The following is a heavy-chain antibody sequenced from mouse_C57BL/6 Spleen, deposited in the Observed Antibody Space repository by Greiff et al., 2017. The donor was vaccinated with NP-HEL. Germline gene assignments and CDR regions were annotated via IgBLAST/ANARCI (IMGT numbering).Heavy chain of an antibody. CDR2: INPSTGGT. CDR3: ARSTVVGGYYDD. V-gene: IGHV1-42*01. J-gene: IGHJ2*01. D-gene: IGHD1-1*01. CDR1: GYSFTGYY. Sequence: EVQLQQSGPELVKPGASVKISCKASGYSFTGYYMNWVKQSPEKSLEWIGEINPSTGGTTYNQKFKAKATLTVDKSSSTAYMQLKSLTSEDSSVYYCARSTVVGGYYDDWGQGTTLTVSS.